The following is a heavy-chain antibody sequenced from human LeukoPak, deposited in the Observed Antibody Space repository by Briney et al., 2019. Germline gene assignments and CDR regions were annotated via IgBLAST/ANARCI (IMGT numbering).Heavy chain of an antibody. V-gene: IGHV4-4*07. J-gene: IGHJ4*02. D-gene: IGHD3-10*01. CDR1: GGSISSYY. CDR2: IYTSGST. CDR3: ARDKRPGSGSYYNGFDY. Sequence: SETPSLTCTVSGGSISSYYWSWIRQPAGKGLEWIGRIYTSGSTNYNPSLKSRVTMSVDTSKNQFSLKLSSVTAADTAVYYCARDKRPGSGSYYNGFDYWGQGTLVTVSS.